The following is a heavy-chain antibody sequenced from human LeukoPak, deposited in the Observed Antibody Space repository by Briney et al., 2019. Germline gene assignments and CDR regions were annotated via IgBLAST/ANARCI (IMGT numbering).Heavy chain of an antibody. CDR1: GYSISTGYY. V-gene: IGHV4-38-2*02. J-gene: IGHJ4*02. D-gene: IGHD6-19*01. Sequence: SETLSPTCTVSGYSISTGYYWGWIRQPPGKGLEWIGSIYHSGSTYYNPSLKSRVTISVDTSKNQFSLKLSSVTAADTATYYCAREPIAVAGHTPFDYWGQGTLVTVSS. CDR3: AREPIAVAGHTPFDY. CDR2: IYHSGST.